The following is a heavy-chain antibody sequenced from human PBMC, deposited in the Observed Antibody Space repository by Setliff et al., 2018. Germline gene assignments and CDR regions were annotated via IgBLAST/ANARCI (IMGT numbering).Heavy chain of an antibody. J-gene: IGHJ6*03. CDR3: ARGGGQIHYDFWSGYFSDPQPNYYYYYMDV. CDR1: GYTFTSND. CDR2: MNPNSGNT. Sequence: GASVKVSCKASGYTFTSNDINWVRQATGQGLEWMGWMNPNSGNTGYAQKFQGRVTITRNTSISTAYMELSSLRSEDTAVYYCARGGGQIHYDFWSGYFSDPQPNYYYYYMDVWGKGTTVTVSS. D-gene: IGHD3-3*01. V-gene: IGHV1-8*03.